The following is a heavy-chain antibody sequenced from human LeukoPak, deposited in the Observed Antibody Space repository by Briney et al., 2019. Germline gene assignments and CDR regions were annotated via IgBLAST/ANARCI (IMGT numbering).Heavy chain of an antibody. J-gene: IGHJ4*02. CDR1: GGSISSSSYY. CDR3: ASYYGDVDY. CDR2: IYYSGST. V-gene: IGHV4-39*07. Sequence: TSETLSLTCTVSGGSISSSSYYWGWIRQPPGKGLEWIGSIYYSGSTYYNPSLKSRVTISVDTSKNQFSLKLSSVTAADTAVYYCASYYGDVDYWGQGTLVTVSS. D-gene: IGHD4-17*01.